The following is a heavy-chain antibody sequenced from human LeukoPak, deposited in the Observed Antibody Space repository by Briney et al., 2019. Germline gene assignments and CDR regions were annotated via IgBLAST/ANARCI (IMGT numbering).Heavy chain of an antibody. J-gene: IGHJ4*02. CDR1: GLTFSSYA. CDR2: LSPDGSTS. D-gene: IGHD1-26*01. CDR3: TRSPSLGGNYWGFDY. Sequence: PGGSLRLSCAASGLTFSSYAMSWVRQAPGKGLVWVSRLSPDGSTSIYADSVKGRFTVSRDNAKNTLYLEMNTLRADDTAVYYCTRSPSLGGNYWGFDYWGQGTLVTVSS. V-gene: IGHV3-74*01.